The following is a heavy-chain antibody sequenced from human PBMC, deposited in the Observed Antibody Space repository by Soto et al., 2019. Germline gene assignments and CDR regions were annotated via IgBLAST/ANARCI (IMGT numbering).Heavy chain of an antibody. V-gene: IGHV1-46*01. Sequence: QVQLVQSGAEVKKPGASVKVSCKASGYTFTSYYMHWVRQAPGQGLEWMGIINPSGGSTSYAQKFRGRVTMTRDTSTSTVYMELSSLRSEATAVYYCARDRSSGWYRYYFDYWGQGTLVTVSS. J-gene: IGHJ4*02. CDR2: INPSGGST. CDR3: ARDRSSGWYRYYFDY. D-gene: IGHD6-19*01. CDR1: GYTFTSYY.